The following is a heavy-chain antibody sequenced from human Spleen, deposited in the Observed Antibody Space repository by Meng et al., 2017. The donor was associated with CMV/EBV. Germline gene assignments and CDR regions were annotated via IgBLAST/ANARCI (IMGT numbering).Heavy chain of an antibody. CDR3: ARIAASDAFDI. D-gene: IGHD6-13*01. Sequence: GGSLRLSCAAPGFTFSSYSMNWVRQAPGKGLEWVSSISSSSSYIYYADSVKGRFTISRDNAKNSLYLQMNSLRAEDTAVYYCARIAASDAFDIWGQGTMVTVSS. J-gene: IGHJ3*02. CDR1: GFTFSSYS. CDR2: ISSSSSYI. V-gene: IGHV3-21*01.